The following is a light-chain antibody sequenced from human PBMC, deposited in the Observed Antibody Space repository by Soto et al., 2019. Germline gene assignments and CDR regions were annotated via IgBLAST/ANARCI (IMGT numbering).Light chain of an antibody. Sequence: VLTTSESTLSESPWERVTLFFRDSQSVSDNLAWYQQKPGQAPRLLIYGASIRATDIPARFSGSGSGTEFSLTISSLQSEDFAVYYCQQYNDWPLTFGGGTKVAIK. CDR3: QQYNDWPLT. V-gene: IGKV3D-15*01. CDR2: GAS. CDR1: QSVSDN. J-gene: IGKJ4*01.